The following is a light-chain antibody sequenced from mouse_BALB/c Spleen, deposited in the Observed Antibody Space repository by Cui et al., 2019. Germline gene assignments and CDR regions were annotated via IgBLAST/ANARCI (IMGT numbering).Light chain of an antibody. CDR1: QDICNY. J-gene: IGKJ5*01. Sequence: DTQMTQTTSSLSASLGDRFPISCRASQDICNYLNWYQQKPDGTAKHLIYYRSRLHSGGPSRLSGSGAGTDYSLTISNLEQEDIATYFCQQGNTIPPRTFGAGTKLEMK. V-gene: IGKV10-96*01. CDR2: YRS. CDR3: QQGNTIPPRT.